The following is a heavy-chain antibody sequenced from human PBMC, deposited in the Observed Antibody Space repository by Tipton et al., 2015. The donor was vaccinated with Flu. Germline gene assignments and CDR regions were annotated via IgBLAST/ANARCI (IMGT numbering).Heavy chain of an antibody. CDR2: IYHSGST. CDR1: GGSFSGYY. D-gene: IGHD3-10*01. J-gene: IGHJ4*02. Sequence: TLSLTCAVYGGSFSGYYWGWIRQPPGKGLEWIGSIYHSGSTYYNPSLKSRVTISVDTSKNQFSLKLSSVTAADTAVYYCASFHPLWLNLFDYWGQGTLVTVSS. CDR3: ASFHPLWLNLFDY. V-gene: IGHV4-38-2*01.